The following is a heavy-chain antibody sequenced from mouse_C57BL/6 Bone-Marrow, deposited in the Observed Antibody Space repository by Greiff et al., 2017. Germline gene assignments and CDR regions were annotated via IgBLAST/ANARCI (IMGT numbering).Heavy chain of an antibody. J-gene: IGHJ4*01. CDR2: IDPENGDT. Sequence: EVQLVESGAELVRPGASVKLSCTASGFNIKDDYMHWVKQRPEQGLEWIGWIDPENGDTEYASKFQGKATITADTSSNTAYLQLSSLTSEDTAVYYCTTGGYYAMDYWGQGTSVTVSS. V-gene: IGHV14-4*01. CDR3: TTGGYYAMDY. D-gene: IGHD1-1*02. CDR1: GFNIKDDY.